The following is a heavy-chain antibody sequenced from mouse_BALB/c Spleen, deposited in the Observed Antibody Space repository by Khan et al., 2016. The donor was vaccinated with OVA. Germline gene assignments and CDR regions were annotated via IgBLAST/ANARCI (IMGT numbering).Heavy chain of an antibody. Sequence: VKQSCEASGYTFTSYWMNWVKQSPEQGLEWIGRIDPYDSETHYNQNFKDKAILTVDKSSSTAYMQLSSLTSEDSAVYYCARNPFAYWGQGTLVTGSA. CDR1: GYTFTSYW. J-gene: IGHJ3*01. CDR2: IDPYDSET. CDR3: ARNPFAY. V-gene: IGHV1-69*02.